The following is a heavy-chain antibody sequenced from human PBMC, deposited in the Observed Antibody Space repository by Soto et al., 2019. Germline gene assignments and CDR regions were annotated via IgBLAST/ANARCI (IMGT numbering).Heavy chain of an antibody. V-gene: IGHV4-34*01. CDR2: IHHSGST. J-gene: IGHJ4*02. CDR1: GGSFSGYY. CDR3: ARDHSSGWYHRY. Sequence: QVQLQQWGAGLLKPSETLSLTCAVYGGSFSGYYWSWIRQPPGKGLEWIGEIHHSGSTNYNPSLKGRVTISVETSQNQFSLKLSSVPGADTAVYYCARDHSSGWYHRYWGQGTLVTVSS. D-gene: IGHD6-19*01.